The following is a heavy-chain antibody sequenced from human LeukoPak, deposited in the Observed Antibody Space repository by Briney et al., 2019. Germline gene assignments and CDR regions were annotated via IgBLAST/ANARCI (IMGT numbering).Heavy chain of an antibody. CDR2: ITPGDSDT. D-gene: IGHD5-18*01. V-gene: IGHV5-51*01. J-gene: IGHJ4*02. CDR1: GYSFTNYW. Sequence: GESLKISCKGSGYSFTNYWIGWVRQMPGKGLEWMGIITPGDSDTRYSPSFQGQVTIPADKSTSTAYLQWSSLKASDTAMYYCARRASGYSYGYYFDYWGQGTLVTVSS. CDR3: ARRASGYSYGYYFDY.